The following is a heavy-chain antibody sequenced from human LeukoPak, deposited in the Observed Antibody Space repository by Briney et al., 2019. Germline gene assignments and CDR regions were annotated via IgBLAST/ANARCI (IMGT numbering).Heavy chain of an antibody. V-gene: IGHV3-23*01. CDR1: GFTFSAYA. Sequence: GGSLRLSCAASGFTFSAYAMTWVRQAPGKGLEWVSAISGSGGSTYYADSVKGRFTISRDNSKNTLYLQMNSLRAEDTAVYYCARDRFEAAAGPIDYWGQGTLVTVSS. CDR2: ISGSGGST. D-gene: IGHD6-13*01. J-gene: IGHJ4*02. CDR3: ARDRFEAAAGPIDY.